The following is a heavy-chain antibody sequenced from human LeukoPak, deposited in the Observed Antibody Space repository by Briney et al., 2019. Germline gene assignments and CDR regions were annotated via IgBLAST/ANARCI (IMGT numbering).Heavy chain of an antibody. CDR1: GFTFSSYG. D-gene: IGHD3-22*01. V-gene: IGHV3-30*18. CDR2: ISYDGSNK. Sequence: PVRSLRLSCAASGFTFSSYGMHWVRQAPGKGLEWVAVISYDGSNKYYADSVKGRFTISRDNSKNTLYLQMNSLRAEDTAVYYCAKDGYDSGGYALSFGDWGQGTLVTVSS. J-gene: IGHJ4*02. CDR3: AKDGYDSGGYALSFGD.